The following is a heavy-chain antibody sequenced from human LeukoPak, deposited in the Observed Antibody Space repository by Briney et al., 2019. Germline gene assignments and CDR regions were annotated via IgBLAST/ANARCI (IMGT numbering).Heavy chain of an antibody. Sequence: PGRSLRLSCAASGFTFSSYGMHWVRQAPGKGLEWVAVIWYDGSNKYYADSVTGRFTISRDNSKNTLYLQMNSLRAEDTAVYYCARGDDYGDSWGQGTLVTVSS. CDR1: GFTFSSYG. CDR2: IWYDGSNK. D-gene: IGHD3-16*01. J-gene: IGHJ4*02. CDR3: ARGDDYGDS. V-gene: IGHV3-33*01.